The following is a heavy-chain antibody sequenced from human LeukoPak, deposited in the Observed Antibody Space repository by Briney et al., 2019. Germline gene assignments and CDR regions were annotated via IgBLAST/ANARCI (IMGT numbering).Heavy chain of an antibody. CDR3: ARDVPYYGSGSYFDY. CDR1: GGSISSGDYY. J-gene: IGHJ4*02. CDR2: IYYSGGT. D-gene: IGHD3-10*01. V-gene: IGHV4-30-4*01. Sequence: SETLSLTCTVSGGSISSGDYYWSWIRQPPGKGLEWIGYIYYSGGTYYNPSLKSRVTISVDMSKTQFSLKLSSVTAADTAVYYCARDVPYYGSGSYFDYWGQGTLVTVSS.